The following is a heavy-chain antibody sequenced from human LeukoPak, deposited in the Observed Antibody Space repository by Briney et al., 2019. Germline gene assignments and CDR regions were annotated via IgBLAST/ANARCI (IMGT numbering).Heavy chain of an antibody. J-gene: IGHJ4*02. Sequence: SETLSLTCTVSGGSVSDYYWSWIRQSPGKGLEWIGYIYYTGTSYNPSLKSRVTISADTSKNQFSLKLSSVTAADTAVYYCARQGSKRRWLSLPRGVYFDYWGQGTLVTVSS. D-gene: IGHD3-16*02. CDR3: ARQGSKRRWLSLPRGVYFDY. V-gene: IGHV4-59*08. CDR1: GGSVSDYY. CDR2: IYYTGT.